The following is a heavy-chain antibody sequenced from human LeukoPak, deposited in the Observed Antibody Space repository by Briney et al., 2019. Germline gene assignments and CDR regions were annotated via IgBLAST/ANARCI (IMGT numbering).Heavy chain of an antibody. CDR2: ISGSGDSR. Sequence: GGSLRLSCAASGFTFSSCAMSWVRQAPGKGLEWVSLISGSGDSRYYADSVKGRFTISRDNSKNTLYLQMNSLRADDTAVYYCAKGPERRGFCSGSACYSDCWGQGTLVPVSS. CDR1: GFTFSSCA. J-gene: IGHJ4*02. V-gene: IGHV3-23*01. CDR3: AKGPERRGFCSGSACYSDC. D-gene: IGHD2-8*02.